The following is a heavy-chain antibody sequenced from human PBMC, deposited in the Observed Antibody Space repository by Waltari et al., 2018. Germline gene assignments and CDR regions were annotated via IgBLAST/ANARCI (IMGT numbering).Heavy chain of an antibody. CDR1: GFTFSGSA. V-gene: IGHV3-73*02. J-gene: IGHJ4*02. Sequence: EVQLVESGGGLVQPGGSLKLSCAASGFTFSGSAMHWVRQASGKGLEWVGRIRSKANSYATAYAASVKGRFTISRDDSKNTAYLQMNSLKTEDTAVYYCTRLGCSGGSCYIDYWGQGTLVTVSS. CDR2: IRSKANSYAT. CDR3: TRLGCSGGSCYIDY. D-gene: IGHD2-15*01.